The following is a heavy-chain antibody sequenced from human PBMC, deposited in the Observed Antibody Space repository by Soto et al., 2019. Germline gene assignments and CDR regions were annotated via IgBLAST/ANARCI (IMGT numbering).Heavy chain of an antibody. V-gene: IGHV4-30-4*01. CDR2: IYYSGST. J-gene: IGHJ5*02. CDR1: GGSISSGDYY. CDR3: ARATNYYGSGSPYNWFDP. Sequence: SETLSLTCTVSGGSISSGDYYWIWIRQPPGKGLEWIGYIYYSGSTYYNPSLKSRVTISVDTSKNQFSLKLSSVTAADTAVYYCARATNYYGSGSPYNWFDPWGQGTLVTVSS. D-gene: IGHD3-10*01.